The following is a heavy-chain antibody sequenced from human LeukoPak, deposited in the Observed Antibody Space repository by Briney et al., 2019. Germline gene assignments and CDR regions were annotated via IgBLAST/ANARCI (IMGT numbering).Heavy chain of an antibody. CDR1: GFTFSSYA. J-gene: IGHJ4*02. Sequence: SGGSLRLSCPASGFTFSSYAVSWVRQAPGKGLEWVSGTSGSGGSTYYADSVKGRLSISIDNSKNTLYLQMNSLRAEDTAVYYCAKAGPRWLQSEHWGQGTLVTVSS. CDR3: AKAGPRWLQSEH. V-gene: IGHV3-23*01. D-gene: IGHD5-24*01. CDR2: TSGSGGST.